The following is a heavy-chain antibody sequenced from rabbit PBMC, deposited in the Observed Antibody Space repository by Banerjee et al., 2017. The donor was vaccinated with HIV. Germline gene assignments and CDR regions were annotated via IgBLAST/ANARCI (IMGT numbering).Heavy chain of an antibody. CDR2: INTSSGNT. CDR3: AREDSSYYFSYGMDL. J-gene: IGHJ6*01. D-gene: IGHD8-1*01. CDR1: GFSLSNKYV. V-gene: IGHV1S45*01. Sequence: QEQLEESGGDLVKPEGSLTLTCTASGFSLSNKYVMCWVRQAPGKGLEWIACINTSSGNTVYATWAKGRFTISKASWTTVTLQMTSLTAADTATYFCAREDSSYYFSYGMDLWGPGTLVTVS.